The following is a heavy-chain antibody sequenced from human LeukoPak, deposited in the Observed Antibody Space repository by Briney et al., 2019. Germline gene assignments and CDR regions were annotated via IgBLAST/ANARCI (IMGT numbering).Heavy chain of an antibody. CDR2: INHSGST. CDR1: GGSISSYY. CDR3: ARGPYYYGSGSYYNSDY. V-gene: IGHV4-34*01. Sequence: SETLSLTCTVSGGSISSYYWSWIRQPPGKGLEWIGEINHSGSTNYNPSLKSRVTISVDTSKNQFSLKLSSVTAADTAVYYCARGPYYYGSGSYYNSDYWGQGTLVTVSS. J-gene: IGHJ4*02. D-gene: IGHD3-10*01.